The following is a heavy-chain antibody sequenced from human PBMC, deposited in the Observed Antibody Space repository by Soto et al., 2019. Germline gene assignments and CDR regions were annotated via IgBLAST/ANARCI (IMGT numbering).Heavy chain of an antibody. D-gene: IGHD3-10*01. CDR2: IYYSGST. V-gene: IGHV4-39*01. J-gene: IGHJ6*02. CDR1: GGSISSSSYY. CDR3: ASLMVRGVSPYYYYGMDV. Sequence: SETLSLTCTVSGGSISSSSYYWGWIRQPPGKGLEWIGSIYYSGSTYYNPSLKSRVTISVDTSKNQFSLKLSSVTAADTAVYYCASLMVRGVSPYYYYGMDVWGQGTTVTVYS.